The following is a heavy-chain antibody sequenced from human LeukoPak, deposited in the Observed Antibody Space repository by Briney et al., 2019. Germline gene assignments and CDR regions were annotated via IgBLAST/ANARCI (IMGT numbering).Heavy chain of an antibody. J-gene: IGHJ5*01. CDR3: ARAAPKRGYPFGFDF. CDR1: GFNFSSYT. V-gene: IGHV3-21*01. D-gene: IGHD5-18*01. Sequence: GGSLRLSCTASGFNFSSYTMNWVRQAPGKGLEWVSSISGSGNYIYYAESLKGRFTVSRDNAKKSLYLQMNSLRADDTAMLFCARAAPKRGYPFGFDFWGQGTLVTVSS. CDR2: ISGSGNYI.